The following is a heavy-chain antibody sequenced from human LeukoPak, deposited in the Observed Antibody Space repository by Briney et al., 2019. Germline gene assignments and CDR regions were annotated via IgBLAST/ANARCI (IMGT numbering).Heavy chain of an antibody. Sequence: GGSLRLSCIGSGFTFKQHSMSWVRQAPVKGLEWVASIRPDGSAVFYVDSVKGRFTFSRDNAKNSLDLQMNSLRAEDTAVYYCARFGLPYSIDLWGQGTMVTVSS. CDR3: ARFGLPYSIDL. CDR2: IRPDGSAV. D-gene: IGHD3/OR15-3a*01. V-gene: IGHV3-7*01. CDR1: GFTFKQHS. J-gene: IGHJ6*02.